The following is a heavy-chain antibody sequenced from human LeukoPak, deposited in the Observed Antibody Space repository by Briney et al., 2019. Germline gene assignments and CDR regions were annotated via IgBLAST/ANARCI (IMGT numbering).Heavy chain of an antibody. V-gene: IGHV1-46*01. CDR1: GYTFTSYY. CDR2: INPSRGST. J-gene: IGHJ4*02. CDR3: ARKSGHDY. Sequence: ASVKVSCKASGYTFTSYYIHWVRQAPGQGLEWMGIINPSRGSTSYAQKFQGRVTMTRDTSISTAYMDLSGLRSDDTAVYYCARKSGHDYWGQGTLVTVSS. D-gene: IGHD5-12*01.